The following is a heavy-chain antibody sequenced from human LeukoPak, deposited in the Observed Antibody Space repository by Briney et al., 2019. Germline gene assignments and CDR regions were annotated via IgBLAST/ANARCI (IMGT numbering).Heavy chain of an antibody. V-gene: IGHV3-30*02. J-gene: IGHJ6*03. Sequence: GGSLRLSCAASGFTFSSYGMHWVRQAPGKGLEWVAFIRYDGSNKYYADSVKGRFTISRDNSKNTLYLQMNSLRAEDTAVYYRAKDHYGYYYYYYMDVWGKGTTVTVSS. CDR1: GFTFSSYG. CDR3: AKDHYGYYYYYYMDV. CDR2: IRYDGSNK. D-gene: IGHD3-16*01.